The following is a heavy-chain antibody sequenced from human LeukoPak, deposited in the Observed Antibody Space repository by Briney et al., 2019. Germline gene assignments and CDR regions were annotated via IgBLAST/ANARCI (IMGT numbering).Heavy chain of an antibody. J-gene: IGHJ2*01. Sequence: PGGSLRLSCAASGFTVNTKYITWVRQAPGKGLEWVSVVYAGGTTYYADSVKDRFTISSDNSKNTLYLLMNSLRAEDTAVYYCARVVSSGWDWYIDLWGRGTLVTVSS. CDR1: GFTVNTKY. D-gene: IGHD6-19*01. CDR3: ARVVSSGWDWYIDL. V-gene: IGHV3-66*01. CDR2: VYAGGTT.